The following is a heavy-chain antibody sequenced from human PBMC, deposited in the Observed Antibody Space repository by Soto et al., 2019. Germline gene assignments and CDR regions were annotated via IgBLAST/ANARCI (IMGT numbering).Heavy chain of an antibody. CDR1: GGSISSGDYY. V-gene: IGHV4-30-4*01. CDR2: IYYSWST. D-gene: IGHD3-3*01. CDR3: ARGPPGGPIFGVVIPHFDY. Sequence: QVQLQESGPGLVKPSQTLSLTCTVSGGSISSGDYYWSWIRQPPGKGLEWIGYIYYSWSTYYNPSLNSRVTISVARSRNQFPVKLRSVTAAGTAVYYCARGPPGGPIFGVVIPHFDYWGQGTLVTVSS. J-gene: IGHJ4*02.